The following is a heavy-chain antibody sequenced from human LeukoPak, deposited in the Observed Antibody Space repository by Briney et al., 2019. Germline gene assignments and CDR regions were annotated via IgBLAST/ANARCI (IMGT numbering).Heavy chain of an antibody. J-gene: IGHJ6*02. CDR2: ISAYNGNT. CDR3: ARTRHASRDYGMDV. D-gene: IGHD2-2*01. Sequence: ASVKVSCKASGYTFTSYGISWVRQAPGQGLEWMGWISAYNGNTNYAQRLQGRVTMTTDTSTSTAYMELRSLRSDDTAVYYCARTRHASRDYGMDVWGQGTTVTVSS. CDR1: GYTFTSYG. V-gene: IGHV1-18*01.